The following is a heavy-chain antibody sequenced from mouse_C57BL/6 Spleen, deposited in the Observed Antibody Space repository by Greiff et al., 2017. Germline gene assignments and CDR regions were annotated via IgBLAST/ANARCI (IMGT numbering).Heavy chain of an antibody. V-gene: IGHV7-3*01. CDR3: ARWDPLTGEAY. D-gene: IGHD4-1*01. CDR1: GFTFTDYY. Sequence: EVKLVESGGGLVQPGGSLSLSCAASGFTFTDYYMSWVRQPPGKALEWLGFIRNKANGYTTEYSASVKGRFTISRDNSQSILYLQMNALGAEDSATYYCARWDPLTGEAYGGQGTLVTVAA. CDR2: IRNKANGYTT. J-gene: IGHJ3*01.